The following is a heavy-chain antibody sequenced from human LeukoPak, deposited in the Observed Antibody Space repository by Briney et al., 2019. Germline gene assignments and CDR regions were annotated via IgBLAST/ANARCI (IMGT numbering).Heavy chain of an antibody. D-gene: IGHD6-6*01. CDR3: ARTRVAARDYYYYYMDV. J-gene: IGHJ6*03. V-gene: IGHV1-18*01. Sequence: ASVKVSCKASGYTFTSYGISWVRQAPGQGLEWMGWISAYNGNTNYAQMLQGRVTMTTDTSTSTAYMELRSLRSDDTAVYYCARTRVAARDYYYYYMDVWGKGTTVTVSS. CDR1: GYTFTSYG. CDR2: ISAYNGNT.